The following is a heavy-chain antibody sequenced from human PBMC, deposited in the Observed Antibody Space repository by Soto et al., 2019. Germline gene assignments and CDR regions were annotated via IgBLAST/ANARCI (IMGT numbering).Heavy chain of an antibody. V-gene: IGHV3-15*01. CDR1: GFTFSNSW. Sequence: PGGSLRLSCAASGFTFSNSWMSWVRQAPGKGLEWVGRIKSKTDGGTADYAAPVKGRFTISRDDSKNTLYLQMNSLKTEDTAVYYCTTERPTYGDYFALDYYYGMDVWGQGTTVTVSS. CDR3: TTERPTYGDYFALDYYYGMDV. J-gene: IGHJ6*02. CDR2: IKSKTDGGTA. D-gene: IGHD4-17*01.